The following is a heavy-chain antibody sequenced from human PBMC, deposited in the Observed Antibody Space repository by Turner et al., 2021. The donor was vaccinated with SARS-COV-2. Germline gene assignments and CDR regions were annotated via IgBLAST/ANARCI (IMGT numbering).Heavy chain of an antibody. V-gene: IGHV3-74*01. CDR3: ARVRAAGAGGYWPADY. Sequence: EVQLVESGGGSVEPGGSRSPSCAAAAFTFSYYWMHWVRHAPGKGLVWVSRINSDVSDTKYADSVRGRFTISRDNAKSTLYLQMNSLRAEDTAVYYCARVRAAGAGGYWPADYWGHGTLVTVSS. CDR1: AFTFSYYW. J-gene: IGHJ4*01. D-gene: IGHD3-10*01. CDR2: INSDVSDT.